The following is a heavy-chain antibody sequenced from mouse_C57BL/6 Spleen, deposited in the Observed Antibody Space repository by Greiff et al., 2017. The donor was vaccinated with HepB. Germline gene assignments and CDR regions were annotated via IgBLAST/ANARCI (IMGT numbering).Heavy chain of an antibody. CDR1: GFNIKNTY. D-gene: IGHD2-3*01. CDR2: IDPANGNT. Sequence: EVKLVESVAELVRPGASVKLSCTASGFNIKNTYMHWVKQRPEQGLEWIGRIDPANGNTKYAPKFQGKATITADTSSNTAYLQLSSLTSEDTAIYYCASIYDGLGLAWFAYWGQGTLVTVSA. CDR3: ASIYDGLGLAWFAY. V-gene: IGHV14-3*01. J-gene: IGHJ3*01.